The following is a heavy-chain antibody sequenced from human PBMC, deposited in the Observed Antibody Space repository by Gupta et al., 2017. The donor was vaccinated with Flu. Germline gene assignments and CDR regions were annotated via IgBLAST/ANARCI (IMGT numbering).Heavy chain of an antibody. Sequence: GREWVAVIAYDGSDKYYADSVKGRLTISRDNSKNTLNLQMDSLRPEDTAIYYCAKVPANDYGYGFYYHGVDVWGQGTTVTVSS. D-gene: IGHD5-12*01. J-gene: IGHJ6*02. CDR2: IAYDGSDK. CDR3: AKVPANDYGYGFYYHGVDV. V-gene: IGHV3-30*18.